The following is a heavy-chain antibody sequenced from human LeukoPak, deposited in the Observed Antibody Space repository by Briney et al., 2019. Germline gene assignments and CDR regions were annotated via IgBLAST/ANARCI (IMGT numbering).Heavy chain of an antibody. CDR1: GYTFTSSD. D-gene: IGHD2-2*01. V-gene: IGHV1-8*01. Sequence: ASAKVSCKASGYTFTSSDVNWVRPATEQGLEWMGWMNPNSGNTGSAQKFQGRGTMTRNTSISTAYMELSSLRSEDTAVYYCARASSTRSWFDPWGQGTLVTVSS. J-gene: IGHJ5*02. CDR3: ARASSTRSWFDP. CDR2: MNPNSGNT.